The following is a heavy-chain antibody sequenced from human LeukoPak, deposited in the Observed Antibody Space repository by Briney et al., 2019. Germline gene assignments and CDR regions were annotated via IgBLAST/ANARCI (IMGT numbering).Heavy chain of an antibody. CDR2: ISGSGGST. Sequence: GGSLRLSCAASGFAFSSYAMHWVRQGPGKGLEWVSAISGSGGSTYYADSVKGRFTISRDNSKNTLYLQMNSLRAEDTAVYYCAKSAAIFGVVTPFDYWGQGTLVTVSS. CDR3: AKSAAIFGVVTPFDY. CDR1: GFAFSSYA. D-gene: IGHD3-3*01. J-gene: IGHJ4*02. V-gene: IGHV3-23*01.